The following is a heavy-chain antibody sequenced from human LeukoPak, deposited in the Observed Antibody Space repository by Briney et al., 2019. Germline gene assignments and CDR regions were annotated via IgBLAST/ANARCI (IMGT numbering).Heavy chain of an antibody. V-gene: IGHV3-23*01. J-gene: IGHJ5*02. Sequence: GGSLRLSCAASGFTFSSHAMSWFRQAPGKGLEWVSGISGSGIGGRTHYADSVKGRFTISRDNSKNTLYLQMNSLRAEDTAVYYCTKGVAAAGTSSWFDPWGQGTLVTVSS. D-gene: IGHD6-13*01. CDR2: ISGSGIGGRT. CDR3: TKGVAAAGTSSWFDP. CDR1: GFTFSSHA.